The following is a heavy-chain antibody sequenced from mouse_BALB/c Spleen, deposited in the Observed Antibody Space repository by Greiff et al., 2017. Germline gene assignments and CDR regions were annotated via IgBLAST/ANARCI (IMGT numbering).Heavy chain of an antibody. CDR2: IDPENGDT. J-gene: IGHJ2*01. V-gene: IGHV14-4*02. CDR1: GFNIKDTY. CDR3: NAGGFDY. Sequence: VQLQQSGAELVKPGASVKLSCTASGFNIKDTYMHWVKQRPEQGLEWIGWIDPENGDTEYAPKFQGKATMTADTSSNTAYLQLSSLTSEDTAVYYCNAGGFDYWGQGTTLTVSS.